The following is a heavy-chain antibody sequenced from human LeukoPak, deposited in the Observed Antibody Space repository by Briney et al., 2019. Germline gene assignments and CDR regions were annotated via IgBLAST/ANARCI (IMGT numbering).Heavy chain of an antibody. D-gene: IGHD5-18*01. Sequence: SETLSLTCTVCGGSISSFYWSWIRQPAGKGLEWIGRIYTSGSTNCNPSLKSRVTMSVDTSKNQFSLKLNSVTAADTAVYYCARGYSYGPGDVFDIWGQGTMVTVSS. J-gene: IGHJ3*02. V-gene: IGHV4-4*07. CDR2: IYTSGST. CDR3: ARGYSYGPGDVFDI. CDR1: GGSISSFY.